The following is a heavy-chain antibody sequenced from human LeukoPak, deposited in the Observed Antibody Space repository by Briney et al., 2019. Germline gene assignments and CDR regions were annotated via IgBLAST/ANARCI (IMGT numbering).Heavy chain of an antibody. J-gene: IGHJ4*02. D-gene: IGHD3-22*01. CDR1: GFTFSSYD. V-gene: IGHV3-13*04. Sequence: GGSLRLSCAASGFTFSSYDMHWVRQATGKGLEWVSAIGTAGDTSYPGSVKGRFTISRDNSKNTLYLQMNSLRAEDTAVYYCARRYYDSSGYYFLDYWGQGTLVTVSS. CDR3: ARRYYDSSGYYFLDY. CDR2: IGTAGDT.